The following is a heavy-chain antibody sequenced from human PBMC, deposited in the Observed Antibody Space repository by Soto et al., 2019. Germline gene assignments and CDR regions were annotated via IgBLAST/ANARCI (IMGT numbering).Heavy chain of an antibody. CDR2: IYSGGST. CDR3: AREYCSGGSCYGTDY. V-gene: IGHV3-53*05. J-gene: IGHJ4*02. D-gene: IGHD2-15*01. Sequence: GGSLRLSCAASGFTVSSSYMSWVRQAPGKGLEWVSVIYSGGSTYYADSVKGRVTMTTDTSTSTAYMELRSLRSDDTAVYYCAREYCSGGSCYGTDYWGQGTLVTVSS. CDR1: GFTVSSSY.